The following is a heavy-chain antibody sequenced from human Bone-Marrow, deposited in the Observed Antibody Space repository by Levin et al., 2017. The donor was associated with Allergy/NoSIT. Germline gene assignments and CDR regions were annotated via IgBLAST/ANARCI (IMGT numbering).Heavy chain of an antibody. V-gene: IGHV3-23*01. Sequence: PGGSLRLSCAASGFRFSSYAMTWVRQAPGKGLEWVSAISGSGYSTFYADSVNGRFTISRDNSQNTVYLEMNTLRAEDMAVYYCAKGGSDYDISGYVVRRRLLNWFDPWGQGTLVTVSS. CDR2: ISGSGYST. CDR1: GFRFSSYA. J-gene: IGHJ5*02. D-gene: IGHD3-22*01. CDR3: AKGGSDYDISGYVVRRRLLNWFDP.